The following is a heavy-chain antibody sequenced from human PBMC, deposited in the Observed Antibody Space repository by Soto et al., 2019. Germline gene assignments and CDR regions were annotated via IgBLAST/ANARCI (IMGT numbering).Heavy chain of an antibody. Sequence: GESLKISCKGSGYSFTSYWIGWVRQMPGKGLEWMGIIYPGDSDTRYSPSFQGQVPISADKSLSTAYLQWSSLKASDTAMYYCARAHSSGWTSYAEYFQHWGQGTLVTVSS. CDR1: GYSFTSYW. CDR3: ARAHSSGWTSYAEYFQH. V-gene: IGHV5-51*01. J-gene: IGHJ1*01. CDR2: IYPGDSDT. D-gene: IGHD6-19*01.